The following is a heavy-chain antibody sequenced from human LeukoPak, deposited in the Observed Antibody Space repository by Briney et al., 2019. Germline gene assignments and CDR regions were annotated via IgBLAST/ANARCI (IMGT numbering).Heavy chain of an antibody. CDR3: AGGSEGYCSGGSCYSIDY. Sequence: GASVKVSCKASGYTFTSYGISWVRQAPGQGLEWMGWINAYNGNTNYAQKLQGRVTMTTDTSTSTAYMELGSLRSDDTAVYYCAGGSEGYCSGGSCYSIDYWGQGTLVTVSS. CDR2: INAYNGNT. CDR1: GYTFTSYG. V-gene: IGHV1-18*01. J-gene: IGHJ4*02. D-gene: IGHD2-15*01.